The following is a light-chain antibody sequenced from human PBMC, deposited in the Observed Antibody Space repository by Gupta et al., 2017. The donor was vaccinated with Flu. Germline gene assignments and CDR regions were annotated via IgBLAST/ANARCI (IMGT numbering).Light chain of an antibody. CDR2: GTS. Sequence: DIQMTQSPSSLSASVGDRVTITCQASQDIDSYLNWYQHKPGKVPKLLIYGTSYLETGVPSRFSGGGSGTDFSFTISSLQPEDIATYYCQQDKIIPLAFGGGTKVEIK. J-gene: IGKJ4*01. CDR3: QQDKIIPLA. V-gene: IGKV1-33*01. CDR1: QDIDSY.